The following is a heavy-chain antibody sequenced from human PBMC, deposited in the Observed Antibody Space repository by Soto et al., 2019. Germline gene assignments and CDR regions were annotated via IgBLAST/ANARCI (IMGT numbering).Heavy chain of an antibody. CDR1: GFTFSSYN. CDR3: ARASHDYGALDY. V-gene: IGHV3-21*02. J-gene: IGHJ4*02. Sequence: EVQLVESGGGLVKPGGSLRLSCTASGFTFSSYNMNWVRQAPGKGLEWVSYIGTWSSYSFYADSVKGRFTISRDNSENSLYLQLDSLRDEDTAVYYCARASHDYGALDYWGQGALVTVSS. CDR2: IGTWSSYS. D-gene: IGHD4-17*01.